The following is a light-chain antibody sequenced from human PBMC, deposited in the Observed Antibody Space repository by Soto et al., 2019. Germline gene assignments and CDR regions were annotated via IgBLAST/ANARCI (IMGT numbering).Light chain of an antibody. CDR2: AAS. J-gene: IGKJ3*01. CDR1: QGIDNY. Sequence: DIQMTQFPSSLSASVGDRVTITCRASQGIDNYFAWYQQRPGEVPKLLIYAASTLQSGVPSRFSGSGSGTDFTITISSLQPEDVATYYCQNYYRAAFTFGPGTKVDIK. CDR3: QNYYRAAFT. V-gene: IGKV1-27*01.